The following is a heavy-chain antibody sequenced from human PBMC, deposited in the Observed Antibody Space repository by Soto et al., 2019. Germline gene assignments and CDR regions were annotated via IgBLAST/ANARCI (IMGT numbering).Heavy chain of an antibody. Sequence: PGGSLRLSCAASGFTFSSYAMSWVRQAPGKGLEWVSGISRTSGSTYYADSVKGRFTISRDNSKNTLYLQMNSLRAEDTAVYYCAKEVLFGRLRPNYFDCWGQGTLVTVSS. V-gene: IGHV3-23*01. CDR1: GFTFSSYA. D-gene: IGHD5-12*01. CDR3: AKEVLFGRLRPNYFDC. CDR2: ISRTSGST. J-gene: IGHJ4*02.